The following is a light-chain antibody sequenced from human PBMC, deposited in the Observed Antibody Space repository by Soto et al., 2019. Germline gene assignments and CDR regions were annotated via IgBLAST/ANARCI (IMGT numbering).Light chain of an antibody. CDR2: SNN. CDR1: SSNIGSNA. V-gene: IGLV1-44*01. J-gene: IGLJ3*02. CDR3: ATWDDSLNGWV. Sequence: QPALTQPPSASGTPGQRVTISCSGSSSNIGSNAVSWYQQLPGTAPKVLIYSNNQRPSGVPDRFSGSKSGTSASLAISGLQSEDDADYYCATWDDSLNGWVFGGGTKLTVL.